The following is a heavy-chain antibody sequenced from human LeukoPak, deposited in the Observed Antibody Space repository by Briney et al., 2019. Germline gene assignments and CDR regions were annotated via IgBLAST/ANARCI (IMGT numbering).Heavy chain of an antibody. D-gene: IGHD6-13*01. CDR3: ARMYSSSCHDY. CDR2: IYYSGST. V-gene: IGHV4-59*01. J-gene: IGHJ4*02. Sequence: PSETLSLTCTVSGGSISSYYWSWIRQPPGKGLEWIGYIYYSGSTNYNPSLKSRVTISVDTSKNQFSLKLSSVTAADTAVYYCARMYSSSCHDYWGQGTLVTVSS. CDR1: GGSISSYY.